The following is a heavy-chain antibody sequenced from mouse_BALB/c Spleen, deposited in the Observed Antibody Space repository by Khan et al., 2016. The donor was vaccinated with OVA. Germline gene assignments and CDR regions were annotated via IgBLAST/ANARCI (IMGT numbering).Heavy chain of an antibody. V-gene: IGHV1-63*02. Sequence: QVQLKQSGAELVRPGTSVKISCKASGYTFTNFWLGWVKQRSGHGLEWIGDIYPGGGFTNYNEKFKGKATLTTGTSYSTVYMQLSGLTSEGSAVCFCARCATWYFDVWGAGTTVTVSS. CDR2: IYPGGGFT. CDR1: GYTFTNFW. D-gene: IGHD1-1*01. CDR3: ARCATWYFDV. J-gene: IGHJ1*01.